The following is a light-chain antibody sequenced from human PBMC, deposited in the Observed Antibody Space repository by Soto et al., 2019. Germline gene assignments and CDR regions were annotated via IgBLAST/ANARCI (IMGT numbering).Light chain of an antibody. CDR1: QSITNY. V-gene: IGKV1-39*01. Sequence: DIQMTQSPSSLSASVGDRVTITCRASQSITNYLNWYQQKPGKAPKLLIYAASNLQSGVPSRVSGSASDTDFTLTISILQPEDFATYYCQQSYLPPFTFGPGTKVDVK. CDR3: QQSYLPPFT. J-gene: IGKJ3*01. CDR2: AAS.